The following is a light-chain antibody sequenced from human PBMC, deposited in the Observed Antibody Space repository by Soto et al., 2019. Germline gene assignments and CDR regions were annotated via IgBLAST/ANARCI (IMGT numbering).Light chain of an antibody. V-gene: IGLV1-44*01. J-gene: IGLJ3*02. CDR1: SSNIGTKT. CDR2: TNT. Sequence: QSVLTQPPSASGTPGQRVTISCSGSSSNIGTKTVNWYQQLPGTAPKLLIYTNTQRPSGVPDRFSGSKSGTSASLAISGLQSEDEADYYCAAWDDSLNGVVFGGGTKVTVL. CDR3: AAWDDSLNGVV.